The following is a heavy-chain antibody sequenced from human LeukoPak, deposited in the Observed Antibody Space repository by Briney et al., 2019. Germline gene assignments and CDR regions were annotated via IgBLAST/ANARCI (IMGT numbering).Heavy chain of an antibody. J-gene: IGHJ5*02. D-gene: IGHD1-1*01. CDR2: IYTSGST. V-gene: IGHV4-4*07. CDR1: GGSISSYY. Sequence: SETLSLTCTVSGGSISSYYWSWIRQPAGKGLEWIGRIYTSGSTNYNPSLKSRVTMSVDTSKNQFSLKLSSVTAADTAVYYCAREGTTGTPDWFDPWGQGTLVTVSS. CDR3: AREGTTGTPDWFDP.